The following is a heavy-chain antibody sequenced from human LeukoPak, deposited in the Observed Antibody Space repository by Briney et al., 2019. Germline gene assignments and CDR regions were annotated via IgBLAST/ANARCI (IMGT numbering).Heavy chain of an antibody. D-gene: IGHD3-10*01. J-gene: IGHJ4*02. V-gene: IGHV3-30*18. CDR3: VKDSSGSYYSGGFDY. CDR2: ISHDGSDK. CDR1: GFTFFSSYG. Sequence: GGSLRLSCAASGFTFFSSYGMHWVRQAPGKGLEWVAVISHDGSDKYYVDSVKGRFTISRDNSKNTLYLQMNTLRTEDTAVYYCVKDSSGSYYSGGFDYWGQGALVTVSS.